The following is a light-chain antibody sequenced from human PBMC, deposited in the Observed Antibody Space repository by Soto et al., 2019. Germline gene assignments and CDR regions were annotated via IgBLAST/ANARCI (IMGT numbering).Light chain of an antibody. V-gene: IGLV1-40*01. J-gene: IGLJ2*01. CDR2: SNT. CDR1: SSNIGAGYD. CDR3: QSYDSSLSVV. Sequence: QSVLTQPPSVSGAPGQRVTISCTGSSSNIGAGYDVHWYQQLPGTALKLLIYSNTNRPSGVPDRFSGSKSGTSASLAITGLQAEDEADYYCQSYDSSLSVVFGGGTKLTVL.